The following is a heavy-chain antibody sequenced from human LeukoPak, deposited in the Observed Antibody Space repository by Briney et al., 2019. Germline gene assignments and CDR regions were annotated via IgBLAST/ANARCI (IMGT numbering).Heavy chain of an antibody. CDR2: IIPIFGTA. Sequence: SVKVSCKASGGTFSSYAISWVRQAPGQGLEWMGGIIPIFGTANYAQKFQGRVTITADESTSTAYMELSSLRSEDTAVYYCERTIHSNYYGSGSNAFDIWGQGTMVTVSS. CDR3: ERTIHSNYYGSGSNAFDI. D-gene: IGHD3-10*01. CDR1: GGTFSSYA. V-gene: IGHV1-69*13. J-gene: IGHJ3*02.